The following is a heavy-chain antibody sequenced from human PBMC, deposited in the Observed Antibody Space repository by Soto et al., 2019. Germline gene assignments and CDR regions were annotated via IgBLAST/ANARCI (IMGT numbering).Heavy chain of an antibody. V-gene: IGHV3-23*01. CDR2: ISGSGAST. CDR1: GFTFSSYA. J-gene: IGHJ4*02. D-gene: IGHD3-22*01. Sequence: PGGSLRLSCAASGFTFSSYAMNWVRQAPGKGLEWVSTISGSGASTYYADSVKGRFTISRDNSKNTLYLQMNSLRADDTAVYYCAKGGYYYDSSGYYWGQGTLVT. CDR3: AKGGYYYDSSGYY.